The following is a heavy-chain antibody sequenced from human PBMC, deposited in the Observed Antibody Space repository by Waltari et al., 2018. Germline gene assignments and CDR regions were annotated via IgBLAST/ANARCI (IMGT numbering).Heavy chain of an antibody. CDR3: SRTVGAYVGDHDY. D-gene: IGHD2-8*02. CDR2: IRNDNGDT. Sequence: QVQLVQSGSEVKKPGASVKVSCKASGYNFYSYGLSWERQATGQGLEWIGWIRNDNGDTNKAQKFQGRVTLTTDKATTTAYMELRNLRSDDTAVYYCSRTVGAYVGDHDYWGQGTAVNVSS. CDR1: GYNFYSYG. J-gene: IGHJ4*02. V-gene: IGHV1-18*01.